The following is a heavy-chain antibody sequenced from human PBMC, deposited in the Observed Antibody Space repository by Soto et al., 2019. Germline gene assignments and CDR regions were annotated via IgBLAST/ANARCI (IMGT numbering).Heavy chain of an antibody. D-gene: IGHD3-10*01. Sequence: SETLSLTCAVSGGSISSSNWWSWVRQPPGKGLEWIGEIYHSGSTNYNPSLKSRVTISVDKSKNQFSLKLSSVTAADTAVYYCARDSPGGFGENYYFDYWGQGTLVTVS. V-gene: IGHV4-4*02. J-gene: IGHJ4*02. CDR2: IYHSGST. CDR1: GGSISSSNW. CDR3: ARDSPGGFGENYYFDY.